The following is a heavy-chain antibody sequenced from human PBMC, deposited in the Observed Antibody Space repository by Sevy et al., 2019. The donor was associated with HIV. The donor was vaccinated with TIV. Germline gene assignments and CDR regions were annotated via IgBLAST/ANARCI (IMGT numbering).Heavy chain of an antibody. CDR3: AREVITFGGEVADY. CDR1: GGSISSYY. D-gene: IGHD3-16*01. J-gene: IGHJ4*02. CDR2: IYTSGST. V-gene: IGHV4-4*07. Sequence: SETLSLTCTVSGGSISSYYWSWIRQPAGKGLEWIGRIYTSGSTNYNPSLESRVTMSVDTSKNQFSLKLSSVTAADTAVYYCAREVITFGGEVADYWGREPWSPSPQ.